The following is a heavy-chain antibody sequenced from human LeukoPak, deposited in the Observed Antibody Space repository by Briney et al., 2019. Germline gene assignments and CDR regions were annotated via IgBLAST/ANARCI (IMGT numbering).Heavy chain of an antibody. CDR2: IWYDGSNK. CDR1: GFTFSSYG. CDR3: ARDLFGYPKRMDV. Sequence: PGGSLRLSCAASGFTFSSYGMHWVRQAPGKGLEWVAVIWYDGSNKYYADSVKGRFTISRDSSKNTLYLQMNSLRAEDTAVYYCARDLFGYPKRMDVWGQGTTVTVSS. J-gene: IGHJ6*02. D-gene: IGHD2-15*01. V-gene: IGHV3-33*01.